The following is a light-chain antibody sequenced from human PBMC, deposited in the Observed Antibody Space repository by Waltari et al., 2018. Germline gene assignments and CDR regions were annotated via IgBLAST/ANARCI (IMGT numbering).Light chain of an antibody. CDR2: DVN. J-gene: IGLJ3*02. V-gene: IGLV2-14*03. CDR3: NSFTDSVTWV. Sequence: QSALTQPASVSGSPGESITISCTGTSSDVGGHNHVSWYQHHPGKAPKLMIHDVNKRPSGVSNRVSGSKSGNTADLTSSGLQAEDEADCYCNSFTDSVTWVFGGGTKLTVL. CDR1: SSDVGGHNH.